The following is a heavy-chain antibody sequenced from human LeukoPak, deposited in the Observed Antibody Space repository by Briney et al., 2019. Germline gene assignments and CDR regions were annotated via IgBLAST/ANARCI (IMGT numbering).Heavy chain of an antibody. J-gene: IGHJ3*02. CDR3: AIEGPNAFDI. CDR2: FYYSGST. V-gene: IGHV4-39*02. CDR1: GGSISSSIYY. Sequence: SETLSLTCTVSGGSISSSIYYWGWIRQPPGKGLEWIGSFYYSGSTYSNPSLKSRVTISVDTSKNQFSLKLSSVTAADTAVYYCAIEGPNAFDIWGQGTMVTVSS.